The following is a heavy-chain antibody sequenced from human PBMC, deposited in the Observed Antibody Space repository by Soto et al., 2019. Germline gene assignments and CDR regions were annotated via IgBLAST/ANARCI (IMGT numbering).Heavy chain of an antibody. CDR1: GYAFTSYY. Sequence: PSVKVSCKASGYAFTSYYMHWVRQAPGQGLEWMGIINPSGGSTSYAQKFQGRVTMTRDTSTSTVYMELSSLRSEDTAVYYCAREEYYYDSSGYYPLDAFDIWGQGTMVTVSS. V-gene: IGHV1-46*01. D-gene: IGHD3-22*01. CDR3: AREEYYYDSSGYYPLDAFDI. CDR2: INPSGGST. J-gene: IGHJ3*02.